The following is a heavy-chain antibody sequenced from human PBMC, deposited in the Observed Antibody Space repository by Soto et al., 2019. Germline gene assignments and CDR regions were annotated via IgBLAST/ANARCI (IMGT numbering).Heavy chain of an antibody. CDR2: INPSGSI. Sequence: VQLQQWGAGLLKPSETLSLTCAVYGGSFSGYHWSWFRQPPGKGLEWIGEINPSGSINYNTSLKSRVTISVDTSKNQFSLNLHFVTAADTAAYCCATFVGATTVTRGSPRDYCVQGTLVTVSS. V-gene: IGHV4-34*01. CDR3: ATFVGATTVTRGSPRDY. D-gene: IGHD4-4*01. J-gene: IGHJ4*02. CDR1: GGSFSGYH.